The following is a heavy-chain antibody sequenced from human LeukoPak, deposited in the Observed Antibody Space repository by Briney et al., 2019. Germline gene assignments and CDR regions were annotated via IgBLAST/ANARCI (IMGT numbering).Heavy chain of an antibody. CDR2: ISWNSGSI. V-gene: IGHV3-9*03. CDR3: AKDISQNYYDSSGYYDY. Sequence: HPGRSLRLSCAASGFTFDDYAMHWVRQAPGKGLEWVSGISWNSGSIGYADSVKGRFTISRDNAKNSLYLQMNSLRAEDMALYYCAKDISQNYYDSSGYYDYCGQGTLVTVSS. J-gene: IGHJ4*02. CDR1: GFTFDDYA. D-gene: IGHD3-22*01.